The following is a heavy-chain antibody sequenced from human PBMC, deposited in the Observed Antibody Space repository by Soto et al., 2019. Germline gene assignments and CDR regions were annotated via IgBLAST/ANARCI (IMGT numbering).Heavy chain of an antibody. J-gene: IGHJ4*02. CDR2: INWNGGST. V-gene: IGHV3-20*04. D-gene: IGHD2-2*01. CDR3: ARAGAGDIVVVPTYGRFIMAPADY. CDR1: GFTFDDYG. Sequence: GGSLRLSCAASGFTFDDYGMSWVRQAPGKGLEWVSGINWNGGSTGYADSVKGRFTISRDNAKNSLYLQMNSLRAEDTALYYCARAGAGDIVVVPTYGRFIMAPADYWGQGTLVTVSS.